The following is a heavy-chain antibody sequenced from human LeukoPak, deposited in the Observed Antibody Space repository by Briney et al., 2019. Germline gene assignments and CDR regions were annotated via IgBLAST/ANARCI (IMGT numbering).Heavy chain of an antibody. Sequence: KTSETLSLTCTVSGGSISSYYWSWIRQPAGKGLQWIGHIYTSGSTNYNPSLKSRVTISVDTSKNQFSLKLSSVTAADTSVYYCARADYDILTGYSTIDYWGQGTLVTVSS. CDR3: ARADYDILTGYSTIDY. J-gene: IGHJ4*02. CDR2: IYTSGST. D-gene: IGHD3-9*01. CDR1: GGSISSYY. V-gene: IGHV4-4*07.